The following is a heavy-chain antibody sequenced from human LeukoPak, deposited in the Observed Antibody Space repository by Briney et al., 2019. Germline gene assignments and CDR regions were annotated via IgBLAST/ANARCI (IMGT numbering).Heavy chain of an antibody. CDR1: GGSISSYY. D-gene: IGHD5-12*01. V-gene: IGHV4-59*08. CDR3: ARRGYSGIDY. Sequence: SETLSLTCTVSGGSISSYYWSWIRQPPGKGLEWIGYIYYSGSTNYNPSLKSRVTISVDTSKNQFSLKLSSVTVADTAVYYCARRGYSGIDYWGQGTLVTVSS. CDR2: IYYSGST. J-gene: IGHJ4*02.